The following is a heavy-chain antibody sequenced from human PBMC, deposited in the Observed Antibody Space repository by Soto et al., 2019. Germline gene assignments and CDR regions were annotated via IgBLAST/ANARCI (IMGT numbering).Heavy chain of an antibody. J-gene: IGHJ5*02. V-gene: IGHV3-21*01. CDR1: GFTFSGNS. CDR2: ISSSATYK. D-gene: IGHD1-26*01. Sequence: EVQLVESGGGLVKPGGSLRLSCAGSGFTFSGNSMNWVRQAPGKGLEWVSSISSSATYKFYADSVKGRFTISRDNAENSVYLQMDSLRAEDTAVYYCAREGSSGREDFDPWGQGTLVTVSS. CDR3: AREGSSGREDFDP.